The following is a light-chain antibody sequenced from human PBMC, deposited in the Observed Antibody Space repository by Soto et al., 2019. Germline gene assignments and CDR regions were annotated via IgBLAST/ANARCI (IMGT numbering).Light chain of an antibody. CDR2: ADN. J-gene: IGLJ2*01. CDR3: LSYDSSNVV. V-gene: IGLV6-57*04. CDR1: SGSIASNY. Sequence: NFMLTQPHSVSESPGKTVTISCTRSSGSIASNYVQWYQQRPGSAPTTVIYADNQRPSGVPDRFSGSIDSSSNSASLTISGLKTADEAHYYCLSYDSSNVVFGGGTKLTVL.